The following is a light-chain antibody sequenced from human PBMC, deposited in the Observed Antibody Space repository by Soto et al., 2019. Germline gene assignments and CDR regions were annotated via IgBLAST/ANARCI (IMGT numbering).Light chain of an antibody. J-gene: IGKJ1*01. Sequence: EVVLTQSPVTLSLSPGERATLSCRASQSFRGLLAWYQQKPGQAPRLLIYGASSRATGIPDRFSGSGSGTDFTLTISRLEPEDFAVYYCQQEWTFGQGTKVEIK. V-gene: IGKV3-20*01. CDR2: GAS. CDR1: QSFRGL. CDR3: QQEWT.